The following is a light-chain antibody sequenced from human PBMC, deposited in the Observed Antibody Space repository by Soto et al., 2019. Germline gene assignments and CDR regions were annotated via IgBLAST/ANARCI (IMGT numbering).Light chain of an antibody. J-gene: IGLJ3*02. V-gene: IGLV1-44*01. CDR3: AAWDDSLNGPV. Sequence: QSVLTQPPSASGTPGQGVTISCSGSSSDIGSNTVNWYQQLPGTAPNLLIYFNNQRPSGVPDRFSGSKSGTSAALAISGLQSEDEAQYYCAAWDDSLNGPVFGGGTKLTVL. CDR1: SSDIGSNT. CDR2: FNN.